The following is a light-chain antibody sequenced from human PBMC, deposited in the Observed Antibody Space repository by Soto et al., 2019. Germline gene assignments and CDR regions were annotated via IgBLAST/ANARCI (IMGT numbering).Light chain of an antibody. CDR1: SSDVGGYNY. Sequence: QSVLTQPPSASGSPGQSVTISCTGTSSDVGGYNYVSWYQQHPGKAPKRMIYEVTKRPSGVPDRFSGSKSDNTASLTVSGLQAEDEADYYCSSYGGGNNLLFGGGTKLTVL. J-gene: IGLJ2*01. V-gene: IGLV2-8*01. CDR3: SSYGGGNNLL. CDR2: EVT.